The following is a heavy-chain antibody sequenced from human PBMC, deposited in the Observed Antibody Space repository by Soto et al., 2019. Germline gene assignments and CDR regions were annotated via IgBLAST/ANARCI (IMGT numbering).Heavy chain of an antibody. D-gene: IGHD3-9*01. CDR2: ISGSGGST. CDR3: AKGLDPNYYYYYMDV. Sequence: GGSLRLSCAASGFTFSSYAMSWVRQAPGKGLEWVSAISGSGGSTYYADSVKGRFTISRDNSKNTLYLQMNSLRAEDTAVYYFAKGLDPNYYYYYMDVWGKGTTVTVSS. CDR1: GFTFSSYA. V-gene: IGHV3-23*01. J-gene: IGHJ6*03.